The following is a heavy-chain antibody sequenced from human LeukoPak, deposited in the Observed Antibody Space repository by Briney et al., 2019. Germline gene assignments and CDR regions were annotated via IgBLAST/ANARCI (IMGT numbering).Heavy chain of an antibody. CDR3: ARPEYCSSTSCYDFNY. J-gene: IGHJ4*02. V-gene: IGHV3-21*01. CDR2: ITSSSSYI. Sequence: GGSLRLSCAASGFTFSSYSMNWVRQAPGKGLEWVSSITSSSSYIYYADSVKGRFTISRDNAKNSLYLQMNSLRAEDTAVYYCARPEYCSSTSCYDFNYWGQGTLVTVSS. CDR1: GFTFSSYS. D-gene: IGHD2-2*01.